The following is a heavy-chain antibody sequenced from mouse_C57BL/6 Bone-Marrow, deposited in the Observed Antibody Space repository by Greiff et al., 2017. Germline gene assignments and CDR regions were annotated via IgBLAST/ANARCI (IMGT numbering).Heavy chain of an antibody. CDR3: ARDGSSYFDY. Sequence: EVKLVESGGGLVKPGGSLKLSCAASGFTFSDYGMHWVRQAPEKGLEWVAYISSGSSTIYYAATVKGRFTISRDNAKNTLFLQKTSLRSEDTAMYYCARDGSSYFDYWGQGTTLTVSS. V-gene: IGHV5-17*01. CDR1: GFTFSDYG. D-gene: IGHD1-1*01. J-gene: IGHJ2*01. CDR2: ISSGSSTI.